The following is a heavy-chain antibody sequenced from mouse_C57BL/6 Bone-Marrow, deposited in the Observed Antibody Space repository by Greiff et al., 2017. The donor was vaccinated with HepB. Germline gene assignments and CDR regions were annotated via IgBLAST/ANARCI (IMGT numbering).Heavy chain of an antibody. D-gene: IGHD1-1*01. J-gene: IGHJ4*01. CDR2: INPYNGGT. V-gene: IGHV1-19*01. CDR1: GYTFTDYY. CDR3: ARLDTTVVAHYYAMDY. Sequence: EVQLQESGPVLVKPGASVKMSCKASGYTFTDYYMNWVKQSHGKSLEWIGVINPYNGGTSYNQKFKGKATLTVDKSSSTAYMELNSLTSEDSAVYYCARLDTTVVAHYYAMDYWGQGTSVTVSS.